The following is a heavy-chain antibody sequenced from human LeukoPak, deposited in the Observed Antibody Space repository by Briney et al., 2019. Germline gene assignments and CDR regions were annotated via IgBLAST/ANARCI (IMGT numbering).Heavy chain of an antibody. CDR2: INPNSGGT. CDR1: GYTFTGYY. CDR3: ARDRVSASYYYYYMDV. J-gene: IGHJ6*03. D-gene: IGHD3-10*01. Sequence: GASVKVSCKASGYTFTGYYMHWVRQAPGQGLEWMGWINPNSGGTNYAQKFQGRVTMTRDTSISTAYMELSRLRSDDTAVYYCARDRVSASYYYYYMDVRGKGTTVTVSS. V-gene: IGHV1-2*02.